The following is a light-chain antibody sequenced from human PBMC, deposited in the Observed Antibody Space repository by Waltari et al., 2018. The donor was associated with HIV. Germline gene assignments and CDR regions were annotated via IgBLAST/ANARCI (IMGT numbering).Light chain of an antibody. CDR1: QPIGIN. V-gene: IGKV3-15*01. CDR2: EGS. CDR3: QQYNNGPPLA. Sequence: VIMTQSPATLSVSPGESGTRSCRASQPIGINLAWYQQQPGQSPRLLVYEGSIRAVGIPGRISGGGSGTEFTLTISSLQSEDFAVYYCQQYNNGPPLAFGGTTRSEI. J-gene: IGKJ4*01.